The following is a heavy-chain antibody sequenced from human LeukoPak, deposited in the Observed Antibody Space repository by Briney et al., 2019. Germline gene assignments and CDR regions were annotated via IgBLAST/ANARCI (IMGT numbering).Heavy chain of an antibody. Sequence: SVKVSCKTSGGTFNSYAISWVRPAPGQGLEWMGGITAVFRSVNYAQRFQGRVTITADEFMRTVYMELSSLRSEDTAVYYCARHSGYHSTMYLDYWGQGTLVTVSS. D-gene: IGHD3-22*01. V-gene: IGHV1-69*13. J-gene: IGHJ4*02. CDR2: ITAVFRSV. CDR1: GGTFNSYA. CDR3: ARHSGYHSTMYLDY.